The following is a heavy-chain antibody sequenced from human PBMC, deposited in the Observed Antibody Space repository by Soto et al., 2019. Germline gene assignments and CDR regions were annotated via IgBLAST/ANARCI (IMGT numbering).Heavy chain of an antibody. D-gene: IGHD3-9*01. CDR1: GGSVSSGSYY. CDR3: ANSNYDVLTGYFQYYFDL. CDR2: IYYSGST. V-gene: IGHV4-61*03. J-gene: IGHJ2*01. Sequence: QVQLQESGPGLVKPSETLSLTCTVSGGSVSSGSYYWSWIRQSPGKGLEWIGCIYYSGSTNYNPSLTSRVTISLDTSKNHFSLNLSSVTAADTDVYYCANSNYDVLTGYFQYYFDLWGRGTLVTVSS.